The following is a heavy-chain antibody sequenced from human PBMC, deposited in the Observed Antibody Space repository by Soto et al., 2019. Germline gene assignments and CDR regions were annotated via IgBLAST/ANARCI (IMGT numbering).Heavy chain of an antibody. CDR1: GFTFSSYA. V-gene: IGHV3-23*01. D-gene: IGHD1-7*01. CDR2: ISGGGGST. CDR3: AKDELELITIYYFDY. J-gene: IGHJ4*02. Sequence: GGSLRLSCAASGFTFSSYAMSWVRQAPGKGLEWVSAISGGGGSTCYADSVKGRFTSSRDNSKNTLYLQMNSLGAEDTAVYYCAKDELELITIYYFDYWGQGTLVTVSS.